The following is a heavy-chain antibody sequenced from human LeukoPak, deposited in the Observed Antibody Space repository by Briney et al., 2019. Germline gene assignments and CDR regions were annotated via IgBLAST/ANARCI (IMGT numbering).Heavy chain of an antibody. CDR2: ISSSGSTI. D-gene: IGHD6-13*01. J-gene: IGHJ4*02. CDR3: ARVASSSSWYSSRSFDY. CDR1: GFTFSDYY. V-gene: IGHV3-11*01. Sequence: GGSLRLSWAASGFTFSDYYVSWIRQAPGEGLEWVSYISSSGSTIYYADSVKGRFTISRDNAKNSLYLQMNSLRAEDTAVYYCARVASSSSWYSSRSFDYWGQGTLVTVSS.